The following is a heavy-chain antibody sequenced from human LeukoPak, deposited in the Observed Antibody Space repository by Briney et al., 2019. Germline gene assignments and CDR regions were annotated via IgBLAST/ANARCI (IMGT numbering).Heavy chain of an antibody. CDR1: GGSISSYY. J-gene: IGHJ4*02. Sequence: SETLSLTCTVSGGSISSYYWSWIRQPPGKGLEWIGYIYYSGSTNYNPSLKSRVTISVDTSKNQFSLKLSSVTAADTAVYYCARDRYYGSGSYIDYWGQGTLVTVSS. D-gene: IGHD3-10*01. CDR2: IYYSGST. V-gene: IGHV4-59*01. CDR3: ARDRYYGSGSYIDY.